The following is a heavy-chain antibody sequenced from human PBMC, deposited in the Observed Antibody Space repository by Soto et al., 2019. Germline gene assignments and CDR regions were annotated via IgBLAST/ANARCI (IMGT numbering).Heavy chain of an antibody. CDR2: INPNNDGT. V-gene: IGHV1-2*02. J-gene: IGHJ5*02. CDR3: ARGGSSSWYVFRAKYNWFDP. CDR1: GNTFTGYY. Sequence: QVQLVQSGAEVKKPGASVKVSCKASGNTFTGYYIHWVRQAPGQGLEWMGWINPNNDGTTYGEKFQGRVTMTRDTSTSTAYMELSSLRSEDTAVYYCARGGSSSWYVFRAKYNWFDPWGQGTLVTVSS. D-gene: IGHD6-13*01.